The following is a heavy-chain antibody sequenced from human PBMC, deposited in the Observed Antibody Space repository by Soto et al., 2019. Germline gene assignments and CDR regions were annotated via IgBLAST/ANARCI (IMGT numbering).Heavy chain of an antibody. V-gene: IGHV1-18*01. Sequence: ASVKVSCKASGYTFTSYGISWVRQAPGQGLEWMGWISAYNGNTNYAQKLQGRVTMTTGTSTSTAYMELRSLRSDDTAVYYCARGYYDFWSGYYTRMGYYYYGMDVWGQGTTVTVSS. J-gene: IGHJ6*02. CDR1: GYTFTSYG. D-gene: IGHD3-3*01. CDR3: ARGYYDFWSGYYTRMGYYYYGMDV. CDR2: ISAYNGNT.